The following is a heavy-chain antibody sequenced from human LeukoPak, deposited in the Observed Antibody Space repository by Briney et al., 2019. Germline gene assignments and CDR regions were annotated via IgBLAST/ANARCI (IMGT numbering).Heavy chain of an antibody. CDR1: GFAFATYG. J-gene: IGHJ6*03. Sequence: GESLRISCIGSGFAFATYGMHWVRQSAGKGPEWLTYIGLDGTNKYYADSVKGRFTISRDNSMNIVYLQMSSLTIEDTALYYCARPPYDSRGSSPKFYYLDLWGKGTPVTVSS. V-gene: IGHV3-30*02. CDR3: ARPPYDSRGSSPKFYYLDL. D-gene: IGHD3-22*01. CDR2: IGLDGTNK.